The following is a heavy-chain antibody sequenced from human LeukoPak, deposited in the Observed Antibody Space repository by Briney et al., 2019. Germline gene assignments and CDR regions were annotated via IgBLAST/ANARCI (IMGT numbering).Heavy chain of an antibody. J-gene: IGHJ4*02. CDR3: AKDNWVITMVRGVIDQDY. CDR2: ISGSGGST. Sequence: PGGSLRLSCAASGFTFSNYAMSWVRQAPGKGLEWVSAISGSGGSTYYADSVKGRFTISRDNSKNTLYLQMNSLRAEDTAVYYCAKDNWVITMVRGVIDQDYWGQGTLVTVSS. CDR1: GFTFSNYA. D-gene: IGHD3-10*01. V-gene: IGHV3-23*01.